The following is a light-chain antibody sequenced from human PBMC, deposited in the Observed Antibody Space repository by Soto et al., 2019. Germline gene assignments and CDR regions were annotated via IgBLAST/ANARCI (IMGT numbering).Light chain of an antibody. CDR2: DAS. V-gene: IGKV1-5*01. Sequence: DIQMTQSPSTLSASVGDRVTITCRASQSISMFLAWYQQKPGKAPKLLIYDASNSESGVPSRFSDSGSGTEFSLTISNLQPDDFATYYCQHYKSYPWTFGQGTKVEIK. CDR1: QSISMF. J-gene: IGKJ1*01. CDR3: QHYKSYPWT.